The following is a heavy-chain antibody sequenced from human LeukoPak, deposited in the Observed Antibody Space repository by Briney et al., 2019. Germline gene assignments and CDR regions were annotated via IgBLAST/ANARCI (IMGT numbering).Heavy chain of an antibody. D-gene: IGHD5-24*01. J-gene: IGHJ4*02. CDR2: MYSGGTT. V-gene: IGHV3-66*01. CDR3: ARDRRDGYCLGH. CDR1: GFTVSSSY. Sequence: TGGSLRLSCTGPGFTVSSSYMSWVRQTPGKGLKWVSVMYSGGTTYYADSVKGRFTISRDSSKNTVNLQMNSLRAEDTAVYYCARDRRDGYCLGHWGQGTLVTVSS.